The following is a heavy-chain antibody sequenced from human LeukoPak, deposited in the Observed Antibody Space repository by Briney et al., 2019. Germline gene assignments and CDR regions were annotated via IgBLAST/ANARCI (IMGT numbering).Heavy chain of an antibody. CDR2: INGGGSS. CDR1: GFTFNNYA. Sequence: GGSLRLSCAASGFTFNNYAMTWVRQAPGKGLEWVSVINGGGSSYYADSVKGRFTISRDNSKNTLYLQMNSLRAEDTAVYYCARLFLGTGTYYMDVWGKGTTVTVSS. D-gene: IGHD1-1*01. V-gene: IGHV3-23*01. CDR3: ARLFLGTGTYYMDV. J-gene: IGHJ6*03.